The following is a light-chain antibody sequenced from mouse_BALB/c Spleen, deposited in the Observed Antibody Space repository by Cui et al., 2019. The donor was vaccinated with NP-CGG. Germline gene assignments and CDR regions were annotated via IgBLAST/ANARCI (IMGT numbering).Light chain of an antibody. Sequence: ALVTQVSALTTSPGETVTLTCRSSTGAVTTTNYANWVQEKPDHLFTGLIGGTNNRAPGVPARFSGSLIGDKAALTITGAQTEDEAIYFCALWYSNHWVFGGGTKLTVL. V-gene: IGLV1*01. CDR1: TGAVTTTNY. CDR3: ALWYSNHWV. J-gene: IGLJ1*01. CDR2: GTN.